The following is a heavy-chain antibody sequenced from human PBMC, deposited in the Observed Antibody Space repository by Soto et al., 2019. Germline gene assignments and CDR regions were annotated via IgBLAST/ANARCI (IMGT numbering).Heavy chain of an antibody. CDR1: GFTFSSYG. Sequence: PGGSLRLSCAASGFTFSSYGMHWVRQAPGKGLEWVAVISYDGSNKYYADSVKGRFTISRDNSKNPLYLQMNSLRAEDTAVYYCARDLDCSSTSCYYYYGMDVWGQGTTVTVSS. J-gene: IGHJ6*02. D-gene: IGHD2-2*01. V-gene: IGHV3-30*03. CDR3: ARDLDCSSTSCYYYYGMDV. CDR2: ISYDGSNK.